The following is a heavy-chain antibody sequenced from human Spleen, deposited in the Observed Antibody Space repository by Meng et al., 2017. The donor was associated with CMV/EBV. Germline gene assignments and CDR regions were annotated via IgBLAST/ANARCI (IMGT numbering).Heavy chain of an antibody. CDR2: IYWNDDK. J-gene: IGHJ4*02. V-gene: IGHV2-5*01. D-gene: IGHD3-10*01. CDR1: LSTSGGG. Sequence: LSTSGGGVGWIRQPPGKALEWLALIYWNDDKRYSPSLKSRLTITKDTSKNQVVLTMTNMDPVDTATYYCAHRVGRGITMVRGVEFDYWGQGTLVTVS. CDR3: AHRVGRGITMVRGVEFDY.